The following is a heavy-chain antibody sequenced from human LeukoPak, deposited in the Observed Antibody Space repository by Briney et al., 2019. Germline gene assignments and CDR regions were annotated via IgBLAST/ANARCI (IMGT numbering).Heavy chain of an antibody. Sequence: GGSLRLSCAGSGFTFSSYAMSWVREAPGKGLEGVTAISGRGGSTYHTDSVKGRFTISRDNSKNTLYLQMNSLSAEAAAVYYWAKVGISSSFDYWGQGTLVTVSS. CDR2: ISGRGGST. CDR3: AKVGISSSFDY. J-gene: IGHJ4*02. CDR1: GFTFSSYA. V-gene: IGHV3-23*01. D-gene: IGHD6-6*01.